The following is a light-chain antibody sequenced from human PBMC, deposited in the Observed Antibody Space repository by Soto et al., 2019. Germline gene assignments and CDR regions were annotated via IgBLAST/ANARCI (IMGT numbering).Light chain of an antibody. CDR2: RVS. CDR3: MQGTHWPPYT. J-gene: IGKJ2*01. CDR1: QSLVHSDGDTY. Sequence: DVVMTQFPLSLPVNLGEPAAISCRSTQSLVHSDGDTYLSWFHQRPGQSPRRLIFRVSKRDFGVPPRFIGSGSGTDFTLEITSVEAEDVGVYYCMQGTHWPPYTFGQGTRLEIK. V-gene: IGKV2-30*02.